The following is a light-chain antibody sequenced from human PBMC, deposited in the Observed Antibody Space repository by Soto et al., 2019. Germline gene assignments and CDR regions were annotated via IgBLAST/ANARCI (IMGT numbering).Light chain of an antibody. CDR2: DTS. CDR1: QRVSSF. CDR3: QQRSNWPLIT. V-gene: IGKV3-11*01. Sequence: EIVLTQSPATLSLSPGERATLSCRASQRVSSFLAWYQHKPGQAPRLLIYDTSNRATGIPARFSGSGSGTDFTLTISSLEPEDFAVYYCQQRSNWPLITFGGGTKVEVK. J-gene: IGKJ4*01.